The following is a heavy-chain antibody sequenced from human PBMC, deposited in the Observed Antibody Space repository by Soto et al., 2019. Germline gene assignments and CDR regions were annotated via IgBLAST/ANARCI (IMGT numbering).Heavy chain of an antibody. CDR1: GYTLTELS. V-gene: IGHV1-24*01. D-gene: IGHD3-10*01. CDR3: ATLGSLSGRADSYYMDV. J-gene: IGHJ6*03. CDR2: FDPEDGET. Sequence: ASVKVSCKVSGYTLTELSMHWVRQAPGKGLEWMGGFDPEDGETIYAQKFQGRVTMTEDTSTDTAFMELSSLRSEDTAVYYCATLGSLSGRADSYYMDVWGKGTTVTVSS.